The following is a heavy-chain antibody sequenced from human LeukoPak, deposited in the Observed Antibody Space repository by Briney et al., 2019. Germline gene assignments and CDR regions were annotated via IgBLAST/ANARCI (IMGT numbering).Heavy chain of an antibody. J-gene: IGHJ5*02. CDR1: GGSFSGYY. Sequence: KASETLSLTCAVYGGSFSGYYWSWIRQPPGKGLEWIREINHSGSTNYNPSLKSRVTISVDTSKNQFSLKLSSVTAADTAVYYCAREYSGSARVWFDPWGQGTLVTVSS. D-gene: IGHD1-26*01. V-gene: IGHV4-34*01. CDR2: INHSGST. CDR3: AREYSGSARVWFDP.